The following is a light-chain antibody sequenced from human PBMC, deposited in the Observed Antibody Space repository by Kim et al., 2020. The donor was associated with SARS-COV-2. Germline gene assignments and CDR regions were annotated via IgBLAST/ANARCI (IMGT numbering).Light chain of an antibody. CDR3: QQYTDTPRT. CDR1: QSVSSNF. Sequence: EIVLTQSPGTLSLSPGDRATLSCRASQSVSSNFLAWYQQKPGQPPRLLIYGTSTRATGIPDRFSGSGSGTDFTLTITRLEPEDFAVYYCQQYTDTPRTFGQGTKVDIK. J-gene: IGKJ1*01. CDR2: GTS. V-gene: IGKV3-20*01.